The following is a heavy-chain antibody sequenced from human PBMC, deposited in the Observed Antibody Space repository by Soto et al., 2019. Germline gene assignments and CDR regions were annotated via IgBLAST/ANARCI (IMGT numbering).Heavy chain of an antibody. Sequence: GGSLRLSCAASGFTFSSYWMSWVRQAPGKGLEWVANIKQDGSEKYYVDSVKGRFTISRDNAKNSLYLQMNSLRAEDTAVYYCARVYYDFWSGYYPNWFDPWGQGTLVTVSS. CDR1: GFTFSSYW. V-gene: IGHV3-7*01. CDR2: IKQDGSEK. J-gene: IGHJ5*02. D-gene: IGHD3-3*01. CDR3: ARVYYDFWSGYYPNWFDP.